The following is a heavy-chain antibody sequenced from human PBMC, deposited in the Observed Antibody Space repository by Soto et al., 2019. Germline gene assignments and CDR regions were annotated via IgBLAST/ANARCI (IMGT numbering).Heavy chain of an antibody. CDR2: ISYDGSNK. D-gene: IGHD4-17*01. V-gene: IGHV3-30-3*01. CDR1: GFTFSSYA. CDR3: ARDMATVTTKRDYYYGMDV. J-gene: IGHJ6*02. Sequence: QVQLVESGGGVVQPGRSLRLSCAASGFTFSSYAMHWVRQAPGKGLEWVAVISYDGSNKYYADSVKGRFTISRDNSKNTLYLQMNSLRAEDTAVYYCARDMATVTTKRDYYYGMDVWGQGTTVTVSS.